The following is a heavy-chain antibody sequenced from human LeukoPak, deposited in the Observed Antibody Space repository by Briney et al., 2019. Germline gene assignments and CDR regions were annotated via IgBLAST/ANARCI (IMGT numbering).Heavy chain of an antibody. V-gene: IGHV3-30-3*01. D-gene: IGHD3-22*01. CDR2: ISYDGSNK. CDR1: GFTFSSYA. CDR3: AGDRRWLLHYFDY. J-gene: IGHJ4*02. Sequence: GGSLRLSCAASGFTFSSYAMHWVRRAPGKGLEWVAVISYDGSNKYYADSVKGRFTISRDNSKNTLYLQMNSLRAEDTAVYYCAGDRRWLLHYFDYWGQGTLVTVSS.